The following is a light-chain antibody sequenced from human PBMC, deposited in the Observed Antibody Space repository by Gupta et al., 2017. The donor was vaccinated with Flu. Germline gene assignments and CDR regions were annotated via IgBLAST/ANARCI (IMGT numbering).Light chain of an antibody. V-gene: IGKV3-20*01. CDR1: QSVSGTK. CDR2: DAS. J-gene: IGKJ4*01. Sequence: RATLSCRASQSVSGTKLAWYQQRPGQAPRLLIYDASSRAPGIPDRFSGIGSGTHFTLTISRLEPEDLALYFCQQYGSSSGLTFGGGTKVEIK. CDR3: QQYGSSSGLT.